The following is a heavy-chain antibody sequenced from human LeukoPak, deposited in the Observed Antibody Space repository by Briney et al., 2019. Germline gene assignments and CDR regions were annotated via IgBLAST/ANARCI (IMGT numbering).Heavy chain of an antibody. CDR3: ARSWALNYSKYYFDY. J-gene: IGHJ4*02. Sequence: ASVKVSCKASGGTFSSYAISWVRQAPGQGLEWMGRIIPILGIANYAQKFQGRVTITADKSTSTAYMELSSLRSEDTAVYYCARSWALNYSKYYFDYWGQGTLVTVSS. V-gene: IGHV1-69*04. CDR2: IIPILGIA. CDR1: GGTFSSYA. D-gene: IGHD3-10*01.